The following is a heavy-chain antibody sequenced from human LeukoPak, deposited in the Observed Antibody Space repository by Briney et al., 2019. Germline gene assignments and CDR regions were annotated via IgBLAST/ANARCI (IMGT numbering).Heavy chain of an antibody. CDR2: IKQDGSDK. Sequence: GGSLRLSCAASGFTFSSYWVSWVRQAPGKGLEWVANIKQDGSDKYYVDSVKGRFTISRDNAKNSLYLQMNSLRAEDTAVYYCARANMGTDDYWGQGTLVTVSS. V-gene: IGHV3-7*01. J-gene: IGHJ4*02. CDR3: ARANMGTDDY. D-gene: IGHD7-27*01. CDR1: GFTFSSYW.